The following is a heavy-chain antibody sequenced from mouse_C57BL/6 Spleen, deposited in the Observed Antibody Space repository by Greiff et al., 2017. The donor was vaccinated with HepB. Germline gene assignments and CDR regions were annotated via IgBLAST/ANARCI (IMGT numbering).Heavy chain of an antibody. CDR3: ARDPLCDGYFDV. V-gene: IGHV3-6*01. CDR1: GYSITSGYY. CDR2: ISYDGSN. J-gene: IGHJ1*03. Sequence: EVKLLESGPGLVKPSQSLSLTCSVTGYSITSGYYWNWIRQFPGNKLEWMGYISYDGSNNYNPYLKNRISITRDTSKNQFFMKLNSVTTEDTATYDCARDPLCDGYFDVWGTGTTVTVSS.